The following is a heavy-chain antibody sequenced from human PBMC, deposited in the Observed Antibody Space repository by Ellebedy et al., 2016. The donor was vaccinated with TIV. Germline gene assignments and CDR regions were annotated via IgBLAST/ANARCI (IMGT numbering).Heavy chain of an antibody. CDR2: IKQDGSEK. D-gene: IGHD2-2*01. CDR1: GFTFSSFW. Sequence: GESLKISXAASGFTFSSFWMSWVRQAPGKGLEWVANIKQDGSEKYYVDSVKGRFTISRDNAKNSLYLQMNSLRAEDTAVYYCARMPFEYWGQGTLITVSS. J-gene: IGHJ4*02. CDR3: ARMPFEY. V-gene: IGHV3-7*03.